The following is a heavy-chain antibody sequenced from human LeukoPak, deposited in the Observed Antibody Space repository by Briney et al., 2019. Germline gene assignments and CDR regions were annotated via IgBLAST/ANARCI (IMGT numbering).Heavy chain of an antibody. V-gene: IGHV4-59*11. CDR3: ARGNYVDWFDP. CDR1: GGSFSNHY. CDR2: IYHTGST. Sequence: SETLSLTCTVSGGSFSNHYWSWIRQPPGKGLEWIGYIYHTGSTNYNPSLKSRVTISVDTSKNQFSLELSSVTAADTAVYYFARGNYVDWFDPWGQGTQVTVSS. D-gene: IGHD1-7*01. J-gene: IGHJ5*02.